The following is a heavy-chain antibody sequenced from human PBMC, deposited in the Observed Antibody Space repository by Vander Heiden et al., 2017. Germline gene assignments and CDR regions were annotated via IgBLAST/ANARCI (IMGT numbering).Heavy chain of an antibody. V-gene: IGHV3-30*18. Sequence: QVRRVESGGGVVQPGRSLRLSCAASGFTFNDYGMHWVRQVPGKGLEWVAIISYDGSNKYYADSVKGRFTISRDNSKNTLYLQMNSLRAEDTAVYYCAKSYYYDSSGYSPIWGQGTMVTVSS. CDR2: ISYDGSNK. CDR3: AKSYYYDSSGYSPI. D-gene: IGHD3-22*01. J-gene: IGHJ3*02. CDR1: GFTFNDYG.